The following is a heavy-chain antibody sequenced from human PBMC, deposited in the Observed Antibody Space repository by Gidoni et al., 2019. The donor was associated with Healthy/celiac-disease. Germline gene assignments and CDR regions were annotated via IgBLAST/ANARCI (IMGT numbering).Heavy chain of an antibody. CDR1: GGSISSSSYY. J-gene: IGHJ3*02. CDR3: ARPAMIKRGGAFDI. Sequence: QLQLQESGPGLVKPSETLSLTCTVSGGSISSSSYYWGWIRQPPGKGLEWIGSIYYSGSTYYNPSLKSRVTISVDTSKNQFSLKLSSVTAADTAVYYCARPAMIKRGGAFDIWGQGTMVTVSS. D-gene: IGHD2-2*01. CDR2: IYYSGST. V-gene: IGHV4-39*01.